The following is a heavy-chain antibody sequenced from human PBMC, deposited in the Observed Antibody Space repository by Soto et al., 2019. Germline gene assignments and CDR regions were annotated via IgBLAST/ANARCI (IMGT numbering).Heavy chain of an antibody. Sequence: QLQLQESGPGLVKPSETLSLICTVSGGSISNGDYHWGWICQPPGEGLEWIGSINYSGNTHYNPSLTSRVTMSVDSSKNQFSLNLKSVTAADTAVYYCARQIGRNLWAFDIWGQGTMVTVSS. D-gene: IGHD1-1*01. CDR2: INYSGNT. CDR1: GGSISNGDYH. CDR3: ARQIGRNLWAFDI. V-gene: IGHV4-39*01. J-gene: IGHJ3*02.